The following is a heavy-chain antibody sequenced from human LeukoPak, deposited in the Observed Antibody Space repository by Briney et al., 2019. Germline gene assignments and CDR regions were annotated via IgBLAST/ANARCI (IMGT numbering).Heavy chain of an antibody. CDR3: ARTGRLTMVRGVPSGIFDY. D-gene: IGHD3-10*01. CDR2: ISSSSSYI. Sequence: GGSLRLSCAASGFTFSSYSMNWVRQAPGKGLEWVSSISSSSSYIYYADSVKGRFTISRDNAKNSLYLQMNSLRAEDTAVYYYARTGRLTMVRGVPSGIFDYWGQGTLVTVSS. J-gene: IGHJ4*02. V-gene: IGHV3-21*01. CDR1: GFTFSSYS.